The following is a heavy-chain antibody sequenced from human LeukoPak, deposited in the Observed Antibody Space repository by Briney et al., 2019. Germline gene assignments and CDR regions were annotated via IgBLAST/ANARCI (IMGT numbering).Heavy chain of an antibody. D-gene: IGHD3-3*01. V-gene: IGHV4-39*01. CDR2: IYYSGST. CDR1: GGSLSISSYY. CDR3: ARQRITIFGVVISWFDP. Sequence: PSETPSLTSTVYGGSLSISSYYWGWIRQPPGKGLEWIGSIYYSGSTYYNPSLKSRVTISVDTSKNQFSLKLSSVTAADTAVYYCARQRITIFGVVISWFDPWGQGTLVTVSS. J-gene: IGHJ5*02.